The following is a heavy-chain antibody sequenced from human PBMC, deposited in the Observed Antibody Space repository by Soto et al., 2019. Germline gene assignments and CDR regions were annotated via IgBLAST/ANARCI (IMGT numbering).Heavy chain of an antibody. CDR1: GFTFSSYA. D-gene: IGHD5-18*01. V-gene: IGHV3-30-3*01. J-gene: IGHJ4*02. CDR2: ISYDGSNK. Sequence: QVQLVESGGGVVQPGRSLRLSCAASGFTFSSYAMHWVRQAPGKGLEWVAVISYDGSNKYYADSVKGRFTISRDNSKNTLYLQMNSLRAEDTAVYYCARDIQGYGPLRNTFDYWGQGTLVTVSS. CDR3: ARDIQGYGPLRNTFDY.